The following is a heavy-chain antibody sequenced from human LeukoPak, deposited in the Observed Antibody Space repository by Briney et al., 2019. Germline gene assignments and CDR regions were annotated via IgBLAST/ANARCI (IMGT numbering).Heavy chain of an antibody. CDR1: GYTFTSYG. V-gene: IGHV1-18*01. CDR2: ISAYNDNT. D-gene: IGHD3-10*01. CDR3: ARGGKYYYGSGKYPTTMDV. J-gene: IGHJ6*02. Sequence: ASVKVSCKASGYTFTSYGISWVRQAPGQGLEWMGWISAYNDNTNYAQKLQGRVTMTTDTSTSTAYMELRSLRSDDTAVYYCARGGKYYYGSGKYPTTMDVWGQGTTVTVSS.